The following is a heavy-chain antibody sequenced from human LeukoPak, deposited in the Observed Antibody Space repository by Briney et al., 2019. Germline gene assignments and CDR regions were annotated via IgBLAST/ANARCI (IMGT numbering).Heavy chain of an antibody. CDR3: ARVRFGELSWFDP. D-gene: IGHD3-10*01. V-gene: IGHV3-7*03. CDR1: GFTFSSYW. J-gene: IGHJ5*02. Sequence: PGGSLRLSCAASGFTFSSYWMSWVRQAPGKGLEWVANIKQDGSEKYYVDSVKGRFTISRDNAKNSQYLQMNSLRAEDTAVYYCARVRFGELSWFDPWGQGTLVTVSS. CDR2: IKQDGSEK.